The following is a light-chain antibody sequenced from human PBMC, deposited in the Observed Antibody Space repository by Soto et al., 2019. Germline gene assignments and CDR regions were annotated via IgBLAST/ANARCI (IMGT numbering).Light chain of an antibody. CDR1: QGINDD. CDR2: DAS. J-gene: IGKJ3*01. V-gene: IGKV1-17*01. CDR3: LQHNSYPPT. Sequence: IQLTQSPASLSADVGDRVTITCRASQGINDDVAWFQQRPGRAPRLLIYDASNVQSGVPSRFSGSGSGAYFRLTISSLQPEDSATYYCLQHNSYPPTFGPGTKVDIK.